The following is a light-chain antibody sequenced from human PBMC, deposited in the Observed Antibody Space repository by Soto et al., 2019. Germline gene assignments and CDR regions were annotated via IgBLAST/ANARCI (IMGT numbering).Light chain of an antibody. CDR1: SSNIGSNY. J-gene: IGLJ2*01. V-gene: IGLV1-47*01. CDR3: AAWDDSLSGTV. CDR2: RNN. Sequence: QSVLTQPPSASGTPGQRVTISCSGSSSNIGSNYVYWYQQLPGKAPKLLIYRNNHRPSGVPDRFSGSKSGTSASLAISGLRSEDEADYYCAAWDDSLSGTVFGGGTKLTVL.